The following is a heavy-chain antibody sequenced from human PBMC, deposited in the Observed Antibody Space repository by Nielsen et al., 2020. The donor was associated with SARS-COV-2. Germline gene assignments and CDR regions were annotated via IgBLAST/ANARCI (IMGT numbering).Heavy chain of an antibody. J-gene: IGHJ4*02. Sequence: SETLSLTCTVSGGSISSGDYYWSWIRQPPGKGLEWIGYIYYSGSTYYNPSLKSRVTISVDTSKNQFSLKLSSVTAADTAVYYCARERCSSTSCQFDYWGQGTLVTVSS. CDR2: IYYSGST. CDR1: GGSISSGDYY. V-gene: IGHV4-30-4*01. CDR3: ARERCSSTSCQFDY. D-gene: IGHD2-2*01.